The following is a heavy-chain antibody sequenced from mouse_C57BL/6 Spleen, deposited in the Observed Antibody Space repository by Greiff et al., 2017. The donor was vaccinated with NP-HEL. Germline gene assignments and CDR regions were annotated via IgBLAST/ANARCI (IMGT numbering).Heavy chain of an antibody. CDR3: ARTTVVDAMDY. CDR1: GYTFTNYW. Sequence: VQLQESGAELVRPGTSVKMSCKASGYTFTNYWIGWAKQRPGHGLEWIGDIYPGGGYTNYNEKFKGKATLTADKSSSTAYMQFSSLTSEDSAIYYCARTTVVDAMDYWGQGTSVTVSS. CDR2: IYPGGGYT. J-gene: IGHJ4*01. V-gene: IGHV1-63*01. D-gene: IGHD1-1*01.